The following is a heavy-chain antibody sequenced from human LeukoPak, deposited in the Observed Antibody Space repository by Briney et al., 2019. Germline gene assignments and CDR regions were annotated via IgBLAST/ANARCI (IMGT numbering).Heavy chain of an antibody. V-gene: IGHV4-39*01. CDR1: GGSISSSSHF. CDR2: IYYSGNT. CDR3: ARHENIVVVAAATAFDY. J-gene: IGHJ4*02. D-gene: IGHD2-15*01. Sequence: SETLSLTRSVSGGSISSSSHFWGWIRQPPGKGLEWIGSIYYSGNTYYNPSLKSRVTMSVDTSKNHFSLKVTSVTAADTAMYYCARHENIVVVAAATAFDYWGQGTLVTVSS.